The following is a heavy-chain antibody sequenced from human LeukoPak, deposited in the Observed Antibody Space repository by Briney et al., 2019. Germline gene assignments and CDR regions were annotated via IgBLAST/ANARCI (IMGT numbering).Heavy chain of an antibody. Sequence: GGSLRLSCAASGFTFSGSDMHWVRQAPGKGLEWVAVISYDGSNKYYADSVKGRFTISRDNSKNTLYLQMNSLRAEDTAVYYCARKWLRSKPTFDYWGQGTLVTVSS. D-gene: IGHD5-12*01. J-gene: IGHJ4*02. CDR1: GFTFSGSD. V-gene: IGHV3-30-3*01. CDR3: ARKWLRSKPTFDY. CDR2: ISYDGSNK.